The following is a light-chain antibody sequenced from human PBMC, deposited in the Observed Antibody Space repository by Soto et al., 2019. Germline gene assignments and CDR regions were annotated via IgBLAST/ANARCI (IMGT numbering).Light chain of an antibody. V-gene: IGKV1-5*03. CDR3: QYYAGVWT. CDR2: KAS. CDR1: QTISSW. J-gene: IGKJ1*01. Sequence: DIQMTQSPSSLSASVGERFTITCRASQTISSWLAWYQQKPGKAPKLLIYKASSLESGVPSRFSGSGSGTDFILTISSLQPDDFATYYCQYYAGVWTFGQGTKV.